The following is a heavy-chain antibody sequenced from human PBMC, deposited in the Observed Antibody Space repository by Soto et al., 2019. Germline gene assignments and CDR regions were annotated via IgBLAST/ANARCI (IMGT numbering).Heavy chain of an antibody. CDR1: GYTFTSYD. CDR2: MNPNSGNT. D-gene: IGHD4-17*01. V-gene: IGHV1-8*01. Sequence: QVQLVQSGAEVKKPGASVKVSCKASGYTFTSYDINWVRQATGQGLEWMGWMNPNSGNTGYAQKFQCRVTMTRNTSISTADRELSSLRSEDTAVYYCARSLAVTTRPPGYWGQGTLVTVSS. J-gene: IGHJ4*02. CDR3: ARSLAVTTRPPGY.